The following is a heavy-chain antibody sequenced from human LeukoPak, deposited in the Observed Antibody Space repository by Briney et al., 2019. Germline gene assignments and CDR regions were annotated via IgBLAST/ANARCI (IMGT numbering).Heavy chain of an antibody. Sequence: SQTLSLTCTVSGGSISSGDYYWSWIRQPPGTGLEWIGYIYYSGSTYYNPSLKSRVTISVDTSKNQFSLKLSSVTAADTAVYYCAGDLDASGIGTFDYWGQGTLVTVSS. CDR3: AGDLDASGIGTFDY. CDR2: IYYSGST. CDR1: GGSISSGDYY. V-gene: IGHV4-30-4*01. J-gene: IGHJ4*02. D-gene: IGHD3-10*01.